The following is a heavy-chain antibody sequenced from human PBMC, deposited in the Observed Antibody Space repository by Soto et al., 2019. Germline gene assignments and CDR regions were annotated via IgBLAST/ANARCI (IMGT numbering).Heavy chain of an antibody. V-gene: IGHV3-30*18. J-gene: IGHJ6*02. Sequence: VRLVESGGGVVQPGRSLRLSCTASGFTFSHYGMHWARQAPGKGLEWVAIISYDGSNKHYADSVMGRFTISRDNSKNTLYLQMNSLRTEDTAVYYCAKDLVAWSNYYYYGMDVWGQGTTVTVSS. CDR2: ISYDGSNK. D-gene: IGHD6-6*01. CDR3: AKDLVAWSNYYYYGMDV. CDR1: GFTFSHYG.